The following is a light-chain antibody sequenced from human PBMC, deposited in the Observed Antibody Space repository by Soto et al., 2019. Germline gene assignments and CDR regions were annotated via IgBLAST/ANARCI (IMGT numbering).Light chain of an antibody. Sequence: EIVMTQSPATLSVSPGERATLSCRASQSVSSNLAWYQQKPGQAPTLLIYVASARASGIPARFSGSGSGTEFTLTISSLQSEDFAVYYCQHYNNWPFTFGQGTKREIK. V-gene: IGKV3-15*01. CDR3: QHYNNWPFT. J-gene: IGKJ2*01. CDR2: VAS. CDR1: QSVSSN.